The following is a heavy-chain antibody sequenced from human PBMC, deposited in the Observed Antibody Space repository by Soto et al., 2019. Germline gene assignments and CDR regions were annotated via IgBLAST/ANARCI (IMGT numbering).Heavy chain of an antibody. D-gene: IGHD6-19*01. V-gene: IGHV3-23*01. J-gene: IGHJ4*02. CDR2: ISGSGGST. CDR3: AKSYSSGWYGYFDY. CDR1: GFTFSSYA. Sequence: PGGSLRLACAASGFTFSSYAMSWVRQAPGKGLEWVSAISGSGGSTYYADSVKGRFTISRDNSKNTLYLQMNSLRAEDTAVYYCAKSYSSGWYGYFDYWGQGTLVTVSS.